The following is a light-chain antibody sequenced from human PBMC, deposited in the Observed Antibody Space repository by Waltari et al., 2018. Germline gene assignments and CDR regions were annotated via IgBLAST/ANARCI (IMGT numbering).Light chain of an antibody. Sequence: QSALTQPASVSGSPGQSITISCTGTSSDVGSYNIVSWYQQHPGKAPKLMIYEGSKRPSGVSKRFSGSKSGNTASLTISGLQAEDEADYYCCSYAGSSTWVFGTGTKVTVL. CDR3: CSYAGSSTWV. J-gene: IGLJ1*01. CDR2: EGS. V-gene: IGLV2-23*01. CDR1: SSDVGSYNI.